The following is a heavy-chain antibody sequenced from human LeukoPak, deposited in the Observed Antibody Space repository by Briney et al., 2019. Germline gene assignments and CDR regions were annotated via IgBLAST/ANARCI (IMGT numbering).Heavy chain of an antibody. J-gene: IGHJ6*04. V-gene: IGHV1-18*04. CDR2: ISAYNGNT. D-gene: IGHD2-21*01. Sequence: ASVKVSCKASGYTFTIYYISWVRQAPGQGLEWVGWISAYNGNTKYAQKFQGRVTMTTDTSTSTAYMELRGLRYDDRAVYYCARAMGGDYGMDVWGKGTTVTVSS. CDR1: GYTFTIYY. CDR3: ARAMGGDYGMDV.